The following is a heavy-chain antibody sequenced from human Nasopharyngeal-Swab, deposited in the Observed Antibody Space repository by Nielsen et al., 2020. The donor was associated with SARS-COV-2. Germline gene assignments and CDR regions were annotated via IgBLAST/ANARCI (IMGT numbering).Heavy chain of an antibody. J-gene: IGHJ4*02. Sequence: GESLKISCAASGFTFSSHWMHWVRQGPGEGLVWLSRISSDGRTTNYADSVKGRFSISRDNSKNTLHLQMNSLTDGDTAVYYCARGPSTANFYAGDYWGQGTLVTASS. CDR2: ISSDGRTT. V-gene: IGHV3-74*01. D-gene: IGHD2/OR15-2a*01. CDR3: ARGPSTANFYAGDY. CDR1: GFTFSSHW.